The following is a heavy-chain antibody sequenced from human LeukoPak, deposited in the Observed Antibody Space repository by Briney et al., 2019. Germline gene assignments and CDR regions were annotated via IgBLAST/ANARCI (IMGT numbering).Heavy chain of an antibody. CDR1: GFTFDNYA. Sequence: GGSLRLSCAVSGFTFDNYAIQWARQPRGEGLEWVSLIAWDGRSTSYADSVKGRFTISRDNSKSSLYLQLNSLRADDTALYYCAKDGSPTRGYYLDHWGQGTLVTVSS. J-gene: IGHJ4*02. CDR2: IAWDGRST. CDR3: AKDGSPTRGYYLDH. D-gene: IGHD1-26*01. V-gene: IGHV3-43D*03.